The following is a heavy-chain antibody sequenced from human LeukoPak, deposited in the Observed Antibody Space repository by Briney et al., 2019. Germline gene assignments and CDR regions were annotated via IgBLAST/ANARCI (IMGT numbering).Heavy chain of an antibody. CDR1: GGPISSYH. D-gene: IGHD3-22*01. CDR3: ATYSIGYPYQFDY. CDR2: IFHSGST. Sequence: SETLSLTCTVSGGPISSYHWSWIRQPPGKGLELIGYIFHSGSTNYNPSLKSRVTISVDTSKNQFSLKLSSVTAADTAVYYCATYSIGYPYQFDYWGQGTLVTVSS. V-gene: IGHV4-59*01. J-gene: IGHJ4*02.